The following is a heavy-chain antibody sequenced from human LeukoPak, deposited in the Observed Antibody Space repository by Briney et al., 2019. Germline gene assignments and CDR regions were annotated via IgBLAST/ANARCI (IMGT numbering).Heavy chain of an antibody. V-gene: IGHV3-23*01. Sequence: GGSLRLSCAASGFTFSSYAMSWVRQAPGKGLEWVSAISGSGGSTYYADSVKGRFTISRDNSKNTLYLQMNSLRAEDTAVYYCAREPKVQGVRSSWFDPWGQGTLVTVSS. CDR1: GFTFSSYA. CDR3: AREPKVQGVRSSWFDP. CDR2: ISGSGGST. D-gene: IGHD3-10*01. J-gene: IGHJ5*02.